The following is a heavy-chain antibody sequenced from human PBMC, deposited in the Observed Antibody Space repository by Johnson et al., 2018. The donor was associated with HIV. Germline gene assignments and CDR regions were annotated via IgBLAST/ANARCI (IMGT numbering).Heavy chain of an antibody. D-gene: IGHD6-13*01. CDR3: AKCIWGSSLIDAFDI. J-gene: IGHJ3*02. CDR1: GFTFSSYG. V-gene: IGHV3-33*06. CDR2: MWYDGTKK. Sequence: QVHLVESGGGLVKPGGSLRLSCAASGFTFSSYGMHWVRQAPGKGLEWVAGMWYDGTKKNYVDSVKGRFTISRDNSKNTLHLQMNSLRAEDTAVYYCAKCIWGSSLIDAFDIWGQGTMVTVSS.